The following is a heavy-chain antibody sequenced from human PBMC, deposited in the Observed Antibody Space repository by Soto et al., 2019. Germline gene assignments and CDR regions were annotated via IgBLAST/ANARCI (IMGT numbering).Heavy chain of an antibody. CDR2: VYYSGST. CDR3: ARSGIFGVVRSPAGMDV. CDR1: GGSIANYY. D-gene: IGHD3-3*01. V-gene: IGHV4-59*12. J-gene: IGHJ6*02. Sequence: PSETLSLTCSVSGGSIANYYWSWIRQPPGKGLEWIGYVYYSGSTNYNPSLKSRVTMSVDTSKNQFSLKLSSVTAADTAVYYCARSGIFGVVRSPAGMDVWGQGTTVTVSS.